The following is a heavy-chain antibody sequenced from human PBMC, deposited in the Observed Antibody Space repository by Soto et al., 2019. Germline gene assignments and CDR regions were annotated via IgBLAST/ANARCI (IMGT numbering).Heavy chain of an antibody. CDR3: AHRPGGSGFRYYFDY. V-gene: IGHV2-5*01. CDR2: IYWNDDD. J-gene: IGHJ4*02. Sequence: SGPTLVNPXQTLTLTCSFSGFSLTSSGVGVGWFRQPPGKALEWLGLIYWNDDDRYRASLHSRLTITKDTSKNQVVLTMTNMDPEDTATYYCAHRPGGSGFRYYFDYWGQGTLVTVSS. CDR1: GFSLTSSGVG. D-gene: IGHD6-19*01.